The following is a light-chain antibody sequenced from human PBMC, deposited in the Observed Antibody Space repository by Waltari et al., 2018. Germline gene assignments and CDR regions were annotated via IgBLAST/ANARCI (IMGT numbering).Light chain of an antibody. Sequence: QSALTQPRSVSGSPGQSVTISCTGTSSDVGGYNYVSWYQQNPGKAPKLMIYDVTARPAGVPDRFSGSKSGNTASLTISGLQAEDEADYFCCSYAGSHFLFGGGTKVTVL. CDR2: DVT. CDR3: CSYAGSHFL. CDR1: SSDVGGYNY. J-gene: IGLJ2*01. V-gene: IGLV2-11*01.